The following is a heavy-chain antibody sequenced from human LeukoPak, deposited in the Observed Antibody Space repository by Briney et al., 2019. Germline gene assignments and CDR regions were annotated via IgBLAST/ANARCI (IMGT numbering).Heavy chain of an antibody. J-gene: IGHJ6*02. CDR2: IYYSGST. CDR3: ARGHSSGWRYYYYGMDV. Sequence: PSETLSLTCTVSGGSISSHYWSWIRQPPGKGLEWIGYIYYSGSTNYNPSLKSRVTISVDTSKNQFSLKLSSVTAADTAVYYCARGHSSGWRYYYYGMDVWGQGTTVTVSS. V-gene: IGHV4-59*11. CDR1: GGSISSHY. D-gene: IGHD6-19*01.